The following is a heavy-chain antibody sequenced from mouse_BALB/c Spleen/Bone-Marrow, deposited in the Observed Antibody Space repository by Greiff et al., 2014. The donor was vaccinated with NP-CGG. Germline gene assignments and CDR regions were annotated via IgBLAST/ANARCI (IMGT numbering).Heavy chain of an antibody. V-gene: IGHV1-54*01. CDR3: ARFGRYYFDY. CDR2: INPRSGGA. CDR1: GYAFTNYL. Sequence: QVQLQQSGAELVRPGTAVNVSCKASGYAFTNYLIEWVKQRPGQGLEWIGVINPRSGGANYNEKFKGKATLTADKSSSTAYMQLSSLTSDDSAVYFCARFGRYYFDYWGQGTTLTVSS. J-gene: IGHJ2*01.